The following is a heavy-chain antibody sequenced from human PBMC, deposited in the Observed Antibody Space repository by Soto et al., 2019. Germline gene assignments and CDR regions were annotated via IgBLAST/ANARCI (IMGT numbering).Heavy chain of an antibody. Sequence: SETLSLPCTVSGGSISSGGYYWSWIRQHPGKGLEWIGYIYHSGNTYYNPSLKSRVTISVDTSKNQFSLKLSSVTAADTAVYYCARDPMRYPTYFDYWGQGTLVTVPQ. CDR3: ARDPMRYPTYFDY. CDR1: GGSISSGGYY. J-gene: IGHJ4*02. V-gene: IGHV4-31*03. CDR2: IYHSGNT. D-gene: IGHD1-1*01.